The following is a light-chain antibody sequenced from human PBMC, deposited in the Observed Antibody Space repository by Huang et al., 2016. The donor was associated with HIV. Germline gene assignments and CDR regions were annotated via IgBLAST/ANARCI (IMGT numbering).Light chain of an antibody. Sequence: EIVLAQSPVTLSLSPGERATIACRASQSVSVYLAWYKQKAGQPPRLLIYNASNRATGIPARFSGSGSWTDFTLTISSLEPEDFAVYYCQQRSDWPPTFGRGTKVEIK. CDR3: QQRSDWPPT. CDR2: NAS. V-gene: IGKV3-11*01. J-gene: IGKJ1*01. CDR1: QSVSVY.